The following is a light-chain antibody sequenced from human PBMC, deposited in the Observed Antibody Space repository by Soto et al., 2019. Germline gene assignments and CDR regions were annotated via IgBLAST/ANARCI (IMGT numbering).Light chain of an antibody. CDR3: SSYAGSNNFVV. V-gene: IGLV2-8*01. J-gene: IGLJ2*01. CDR1: SGDIGGYNS. Sequence: QSVLTQPASVSGSPGQSITISCTGTSGDIGGYNSVSWYQQHPGKAPKLMIYEVSKRPSGVPDRFSGSKSGNTASLTVSGLQAEDEADYYCSSYAGSNNFVVFGGGTKLTVL. CDR2: EVS.